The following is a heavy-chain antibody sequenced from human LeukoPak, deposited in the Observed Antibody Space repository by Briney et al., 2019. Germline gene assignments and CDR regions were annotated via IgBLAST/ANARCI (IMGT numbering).Heavy chain of an antibody. D-gene: IGHD5-24*01. CDR2: IGSVGDST. J-gene: IGHJ3*01. V-gene: IGHV3-23*01. CDR3: AKDVQLST. CDR1: GFNFRDAA. Sequence: GGSLRLSCAASGFNFRDAAMTWVRQAPGKGLEWVSLIGSVGDSTYYADSVKGRFTISRDNSENTLSLQMNSLRVEDTAIYYCAKDVQLSTWGLGTMVTVSS.